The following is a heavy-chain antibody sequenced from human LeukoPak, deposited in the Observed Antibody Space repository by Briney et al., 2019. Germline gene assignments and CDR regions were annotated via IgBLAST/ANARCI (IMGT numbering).Heavy chain of an antibody. CDR3: VKGKRYRDV. CDR2: IKQDGSEK. Sequence: QTGGSLRLSCAASGFTFSNYWMSWVRQAPGKGLEWVANIKQDGSEKYYVDSVKGRFTISRDNAKNSLYLEMNSLRAEDTAVYYCVKGKRYRDVRGQGTKVTVSS. V-gene: IGHV3-7*01. CDR1: GFTFSNYW. D-gene: IGHD1-26*01. J-gene: IGHJ6*02.